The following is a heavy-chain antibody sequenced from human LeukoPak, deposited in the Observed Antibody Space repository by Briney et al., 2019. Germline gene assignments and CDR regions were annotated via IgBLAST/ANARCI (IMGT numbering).Heavy chain of an antibody. CDR1: GFTFSSYW. CDR3: ARDRDRYCSGGSCYPNYYMDV. J-gene: IGHJ6*03. D-gene: IGHD2-15*01. CDR2: INSDGSST. Sequence: GGSLRLSCAASGFTFSSYWMHWVRQAPGKGLVWVSRINSDGSSTSYADSVKGRFTISRDNAKNTLYLQMNSLRAEDTAVYYCARDRDRYCSGGSCYPNYYMDVWGKGTTVTVSS. V-gene: IGHV3-74*01.